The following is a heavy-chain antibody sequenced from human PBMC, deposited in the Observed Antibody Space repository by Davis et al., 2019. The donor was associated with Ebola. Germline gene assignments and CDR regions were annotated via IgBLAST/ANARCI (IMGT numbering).Heavy chain of an antibody. Sequence: PGGSLRLSCAASGFTFSSYDMHWVRQATGKGLEWVSAIGTAGDTYYPGSVKGRFTISRENAKNSLYLQMNSLRAGDTAVYYCARFKKVGATHYYYYGMDVWGQGTTVTVSS. CDR2: IGTAGDT. V-gene: IGHV3-13*01. CDR3: ARFKKVGATHYYYYGMDV. J-gene: IGHJ6*02. CDR1: GFTFSSYD. D-gene: IGHD1-26*01.